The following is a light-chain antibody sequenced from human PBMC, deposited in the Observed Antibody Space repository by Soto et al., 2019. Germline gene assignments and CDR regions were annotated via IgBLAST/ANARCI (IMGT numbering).Light chain of an antibody. CDR1: GSNIGAGFD. CDR2: GNN. V-gene: IGLV1-40*01. Sequence: QSVLTQPPSVSGVPGQRVTISCTGSGSNIGAGFDVHWYQQLPGTAPKLLVYGNNNRPSGVPDRFSGSKSATSASLAITGLQADDEADYYCQSYDSSLSGWVFGTGTKLTVL. CDR3: QSYDSSLSGWV. J-gene: IGLJ1*01.